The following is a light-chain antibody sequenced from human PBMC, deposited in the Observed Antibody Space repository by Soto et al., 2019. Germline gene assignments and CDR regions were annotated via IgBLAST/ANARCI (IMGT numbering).Light chain of an antibody. V-gene: IGKV3-11*01. CDR1: QSVSSY. CDR3: QQRSNWPPL. CDR2: DAS. Sequence: EIVLTQSPATLSLSPGERATPSCRASQSVSSYLAWYQQKPGQAPRLLIYDASNRATGIPARFSGSGSGTDFTLTISSLEPEDFAVYYCQQRSNWPPLFGGGTKVEIK. J-gene: IGKJ4*01.